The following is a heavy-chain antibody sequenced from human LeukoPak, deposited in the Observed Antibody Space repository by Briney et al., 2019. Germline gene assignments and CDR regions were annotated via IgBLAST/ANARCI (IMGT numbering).Heavy chain of an antibody. CDR3: GKTTTGYSSGQKPAWPVDY. J-gene: IGHJ4*02. CDR2: IFGSGGSA. D-gene: IGHD6-19*01. Sequence: GGSLRLSCEASGFTFGSYAMYWVRQAPGKGLEWVAGIFGSGGSAHYADSAKGRFTISRANSKNTVYLQINSLRAEDTAVYYCGKTTTGYSSGQKPAWPVDYWGQGTLVTVSS. V-gene: IGHV3-23*01. CDR1: GFTFGSYA.